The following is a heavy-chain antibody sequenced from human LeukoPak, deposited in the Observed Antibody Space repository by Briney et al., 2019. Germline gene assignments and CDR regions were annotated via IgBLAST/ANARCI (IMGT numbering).Heavy chain of an antibody. J-gene: IGHJ4*02. V-gene: IGHV3-53*01. CDR1: GFTVSSNY. D-gene: IGHD3-22*01. CDR2: IYSGGSA. Sequence: GGSLRLSCAASGFTVSSNYMSWVRQAPGKGLEWVSVIYSGGSAFYANSVKGRFTISRDNSKNALFLQMNSLRAEDTAIYYCVKGGFTYYDDWGQGTLVTVSS. CDR3: VKGGFTYYDD.